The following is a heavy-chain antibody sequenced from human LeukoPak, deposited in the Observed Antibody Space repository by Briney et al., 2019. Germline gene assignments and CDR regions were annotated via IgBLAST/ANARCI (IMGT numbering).Heavy chain of an antibody. CDR3: ARERGYSNYVIDY. J-gene: IGHJ4*02. CDR2: IIPILGIA. V-gene: IGHV1-69*04. CDR1: GGTFSSYT. Sequence: GSSVKVSCKASGGTFSSYTISWVRQAPGQGLEWMGRIIPILGIANYEQKFQGRVTITADKSTSTAYMELSSLRSEDTAVYYCARERGYSNYVIDYWGQGTLVTVSS. D-gene: IGHD4-11*01.